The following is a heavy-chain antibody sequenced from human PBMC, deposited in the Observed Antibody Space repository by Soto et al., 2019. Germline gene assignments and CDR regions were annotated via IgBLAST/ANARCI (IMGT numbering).Heavy chain of an antibody. CDR3: ASSVYRIAYCSSTSCPLDY. Sequence: QVQLQQWGAGLLKPSETLSLTCAVYGGSFSGYYWSWIRQPPGKGLEWIGEINHSGSTNYNPSLKSRVTISVDTSKNQFSLKLSSVTAADTAVYYCASSVYRIAYCSSTSCPLDYWGQGTLVTVSS. D-gene: IGHD2-2*01. CDR2: INHSGST. V-gene: IGHV4-34*01. J-gene: IGHJ4*02. CDR1: GGSFSGYY.